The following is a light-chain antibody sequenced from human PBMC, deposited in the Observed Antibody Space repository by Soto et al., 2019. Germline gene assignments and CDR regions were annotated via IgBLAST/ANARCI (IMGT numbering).Light chain of an antibody. Sequence: AIQMTQSPSSLSASVGDRVIITCRASQAIRTELGWYQQRPGKAPKLLIYGTSNSPSGVPSRFSGSGSGTDFTLTINGLQPEDFANYYFLQDDSYPRTFGQGTKV. V-gene: IGKV1-6*01. J-gene: IGKJ1*01. CDR2: GTS. CDR3: LQDDSYPRT. CDR1: QAIRTE.